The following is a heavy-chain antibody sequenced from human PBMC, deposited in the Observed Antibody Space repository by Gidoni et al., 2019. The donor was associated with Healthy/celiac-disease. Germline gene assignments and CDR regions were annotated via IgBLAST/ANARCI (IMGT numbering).Heavy chain of an antibody. V-gene: IGHV4-34*01. CDR1: GGSFSGYY. Sequence: QVQLQQWGAGLLKPSETLSLTCAVYGGSFSGYYWSWIRQPPGKGLEWIGEINHSGSTNYNPSLKSRVTISVDTSKNQCSLKLSSVTAADTAVYYCARGWVKRSTMTPYYFDYWGQGTLVTVSS. CDR3: ARGWVKRSTMTPYYFDY. D-gene: IGHD3-22*01. CDR2: INHSGST. J-gene: IGHJ4*02.